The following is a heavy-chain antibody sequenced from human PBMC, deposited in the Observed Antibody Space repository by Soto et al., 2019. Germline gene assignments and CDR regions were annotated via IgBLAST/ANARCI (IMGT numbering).Heavy chain of an antibody. CDR3: GREGQQLAQEQYFQFNGVDV. J-gene: IGHJ6*02. Sequence: QVHLVQSGVEVKKPGASVKVSCTAHGYNLREYGVTWLRQVPGQGFEWMGWISGDNVNRRSSQRFQDRLTMPTDTSTNTASMELRSLRADDTAVYFCGREGQQLAQEQYFQFNGVDVWGQGTSGTVSS. D-gene: IGHD6-13*01. CDR2: ISGDNVNR. CDR1: GYNLREYG. V-gene: IGHV1-18*01.